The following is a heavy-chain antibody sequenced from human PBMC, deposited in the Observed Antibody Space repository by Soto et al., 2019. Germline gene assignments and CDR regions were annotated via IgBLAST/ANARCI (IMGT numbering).Heavy chain of an antibody. J-gene: IGHJ5*02. V-gene: IGHV3-23*01. D-gene: IGHD6-6*01. Sequence: EMQLLESGGGLVQPGGSLRLSCAASGFTFSNYAMSWVRQAPGKGLEWVSTISGSGGNTYYADSVKGRFTISRDNSKNTLYLQINSLRAEDTAVYYCAKDRSSLTNWFDPWGQGTLVTVSS. CDR2: ISGSGGNT. CDR3: AKDRSSLTNWFDP. CDR1: GFTFSNYA.